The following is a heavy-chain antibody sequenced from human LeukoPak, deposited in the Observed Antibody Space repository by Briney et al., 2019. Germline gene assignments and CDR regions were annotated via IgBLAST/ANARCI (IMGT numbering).Heavy chain of an antibody. CDR3: ARSHDYGGNSANYFDY. CDR2: ISAYNGNT. J-gene: IGHJ4*02. CDR1: GYTFTSYG. V-gene: IGHV1-18*01. D-gene: IGHD4-23*01. Sequence: ASVKVSCKASGYTFTSYGISWVRQAPGQGLEWMGWISAYNGNTNYAQKLQGRVTMTTDTSTSTACMELRSLRSDDTAVYYCARSHDYGGNSANYFDYWGQGTLVTVSS.